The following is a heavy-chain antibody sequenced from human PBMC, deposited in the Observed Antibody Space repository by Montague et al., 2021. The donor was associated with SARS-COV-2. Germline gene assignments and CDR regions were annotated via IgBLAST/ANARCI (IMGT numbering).Heavy chain of an antibody. Sequence: SETLSLTCTVSGGSISGSNYYWAWICHPPGQELDWIGSHYYSSSTYYNPSLKSRVSISVDTSKNQFSLKLNSVTAADTAVYYCARLLLQLPGDYWGQGTLVTVSS. CDR1: GGSISGSNYY. CDR2: HYYSSST. V-gene: IGHV4-39*01. D-gene: IGHD1-7*01. J-gene: IGHJ4*02. CDR3: ARLLLQLPGDY.